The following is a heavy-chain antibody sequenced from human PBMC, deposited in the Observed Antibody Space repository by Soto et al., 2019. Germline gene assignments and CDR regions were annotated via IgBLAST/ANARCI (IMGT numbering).Heavy chain of an antibody. Sequence: QVQLVQSGAEVKKPGASVKVSCKASGYTFTSYGISWVRQAPGQGLEWMGWISAYNGNTNYAQKIQGRVTMTTDTSTSPAYMELRSLRPDDTAVYYCARDGVFSWFGELWGQNTRFDYWGPGTLVTVSS. CDR3: ARDGVFSWFGELWGQNTRFDY. D-gene: IGHD3-10*01. CDR1: GYTFTSYG. CDR2: ISAYNGNT. J-gene: IGHJ4*02. V-gene: IGHV1-18*01.